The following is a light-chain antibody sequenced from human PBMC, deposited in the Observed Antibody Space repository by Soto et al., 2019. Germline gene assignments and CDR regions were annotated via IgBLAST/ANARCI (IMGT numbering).Light chain of an antibody. Sequence: EIVLTQSPATLSLSPGERATLSCRASQSVSSYLAWYQQKPGQAPRLLIYDASNRATGIPARFSGSGSGTDFTLTISSLEPEDFAVYYCQQSYSASITFGQGTRLDVK. J-gene: IGKJ5*01. CDR3: QQSYSASIT. V-gene: IGKV3-11*01. CDR1: QSVSSY. CDR2: DAS.